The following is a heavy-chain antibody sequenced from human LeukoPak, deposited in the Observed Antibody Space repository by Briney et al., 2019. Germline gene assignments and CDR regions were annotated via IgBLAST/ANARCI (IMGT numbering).Heavy chain of an antibody. J-gene: IGHJ4*02. V-gene: IGHV4-39*01. CDR3: APLGRGSYSVDY. CDR1: GGSISSSSYY. D-gene: IGHD1-26*01. Sequence: PSETLSLTCTVSGGSISSSSYYWGWIRQPPGKGLEWIGSIYYSGSTYYNPSLKSRVTISVDTSKNQFSLKLSSVTAADTAVCYCAPLGRGSYSVDYWGQGTLVTVSS. CDR2: IYYSGST.